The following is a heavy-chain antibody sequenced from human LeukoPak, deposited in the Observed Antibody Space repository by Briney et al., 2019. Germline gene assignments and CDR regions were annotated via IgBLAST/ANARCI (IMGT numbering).Heavy chain of an antibody. V-gene: IGHV1-8*01. CDR3: ARNVASTGYFVY. CDR2: MNPNSGNT. J-gene: IGHJ4*02. D-gene: IGHD2-21*01. CDR1: GYAFTTYD. Sequence: ASVKVSCKASGYAFTTYDINWVRQATGQGLERLGWMNPNSGNTGYAQKFQSRVSMTRDTSISTAYMELSSLRYEATAVYYCARNVASTGYFVYWGQGTLVTVSS.